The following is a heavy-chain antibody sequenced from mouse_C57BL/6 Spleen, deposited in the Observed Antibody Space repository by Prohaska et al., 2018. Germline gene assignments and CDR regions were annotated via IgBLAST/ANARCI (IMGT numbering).Heavy chain of an antibody. V-gene: IGHV5-6*01. CDR3: ARHGGYYFYFDY. J-gene: IGHJ2*01. D-gene: IGHD2-3*01. CDR2: ISSGVSYT. Sequence: EWVATISSGVSYTYYPYSLKGRFTISRDNAKNTLYLQMSSLKSEDTAMYYCARHGGYYFYFDYWGQGTTLTVSS.